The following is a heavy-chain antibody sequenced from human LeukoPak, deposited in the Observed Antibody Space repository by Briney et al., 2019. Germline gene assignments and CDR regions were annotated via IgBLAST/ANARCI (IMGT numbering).Heavy chain of an antibody. CDR1: GFTFDDYA. Sequence: PGGSLRLSCAASGFTFDDYAMHWVRQAPGKGLEWVSGISWNSGSIGYADSVRGRFTISRDNAKNSLYLQMNSLRAEDTALYYCARSPGYDFSAYYFDYWGQGTLVTVSS. D-gene: IGHD3-3*01. CDR3: ARSPGYDFSAYYFDY. J-gene: IGHJ4*02. CDR2: ISWNSGSI. V-gene: IGHV3-9*01.